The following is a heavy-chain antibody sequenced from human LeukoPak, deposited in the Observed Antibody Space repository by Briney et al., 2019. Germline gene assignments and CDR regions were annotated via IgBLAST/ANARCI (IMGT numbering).Heavy chain of an antibody. CDR3: ARVSTMNSGWNAFDI. V-gene: IGHV6-1*01. J-gene: IGHJ3*02. Sequence: SQTLSLTCAISGDSVSSNSAAWNWIRQSPSRGLEWLGRTYYRSRWYNDYAVSVKSRVTINPDTSQNQFSLQLNSVTPEDTAVYYCARVSTMNSGWNAFDIWGQGTMVTVSS. CDR2: TYYRSRWYN. CDR1: GDSVSSNSAA. D-gene: IGHD6-19*01.